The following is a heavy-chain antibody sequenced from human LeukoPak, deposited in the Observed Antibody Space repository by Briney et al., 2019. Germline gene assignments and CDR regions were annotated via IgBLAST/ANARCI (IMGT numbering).Heavy chain of an antibody. CDR2: INGSGGST. Sequence: GGSLRLSCAASGFTLSSYAMSWVRQAPGKGLEWVSDINGSGGSTYYADSVKGRFTISRDNFKNTLYLQMNSLRAEDTAVYYCAKKYNTGLDPWGQGTLVTVSS. D-gene: IGHD1-14*01. CDR3: AKKYNTGLDP. J-gene: IGHJ5*02. CDR1: GFTLSSYA. V-gene: IGHV3-23*01.